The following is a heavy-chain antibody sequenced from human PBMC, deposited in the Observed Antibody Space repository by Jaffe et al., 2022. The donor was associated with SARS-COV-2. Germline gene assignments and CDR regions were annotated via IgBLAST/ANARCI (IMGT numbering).Heavy chain of an antibody. CDR2: IYPGDSDT. CDR3: ARPDRSGHFTAALDV. J-gene: IGHJ3*01. V-gene: IGHV5-51*01. Sequence: EVQLVQSGAEVKKPGESLKISCKGSGYSFSTYWIGWVRQMPGKGLEWMGIIYPGDSDTRYSPSFQGHVIISVDKSINTAFLQWTSLKASDTAIYYCARPDRSGHFTAALDVWGPGTMVTVSS. D-gene: IGHD2-21*02. CDR1: GYSFSTYW.